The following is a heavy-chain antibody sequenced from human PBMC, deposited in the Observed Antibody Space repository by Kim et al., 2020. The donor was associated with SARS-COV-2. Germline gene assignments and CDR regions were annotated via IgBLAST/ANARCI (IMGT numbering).Heavy chain of an antibody. V-gene: IGHV4-39*01. CDR3: ARTLGSGPDGFDP. CDR2: IYYSGST. CDR1: GGSISSSSYY. J-gene: IGHJ5*02. D-gene: IGHD3-10*01. Sequence: SETLSLTCTVSGGSISSSSYYWGWIRQPPGKGLEWIGSIYYSGSTYYNPSLKSRVTISVDTSKNQFSLKLSSVTAADTALYYCARTLGSGPDGFDPWGQGTLVTVSS.